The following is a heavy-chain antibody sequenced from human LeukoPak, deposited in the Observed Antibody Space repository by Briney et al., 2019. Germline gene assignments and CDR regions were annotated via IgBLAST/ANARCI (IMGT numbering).Heavy chain of an antibody. CDR2: IYYSGST. Sequence: YWIGWVRQMPGKGLEWIGYIYYSGSTYYNPSLKSRVTISVDTSKNQFSLKLSSVTAADTAVYYCARGEDTAMVSAYGMDVWGQGTTVTVSS. V-gene: IGHV4-31*02. CDR1: Y. CDR3: ARGEDTAMVSAYGMDV. D-gene: IGHD5-18*01. J-gene: IGHJ6*02.